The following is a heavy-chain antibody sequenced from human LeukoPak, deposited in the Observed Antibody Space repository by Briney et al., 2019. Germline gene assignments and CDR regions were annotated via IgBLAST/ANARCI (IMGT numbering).Heavy chain of an antibody. CDR1: GFAFSDYS. V-gene: IGHV3-21*05. J-gene: IGHJ4*02. CDR2: TRGSGSGM. Sequence: PGGSLRLSCAASGFAFSDYSMNWVRQAPGKVLEWVANTRGSGSGMGSGNYYAGAVKGRFTISRDNAKNSLYLQMNSLRAEDTAFYYCARDDNWGFDYWGQGALVTVSS. D-gene: IGHD7-27*01. CDR3: ARDDNWGFDY.